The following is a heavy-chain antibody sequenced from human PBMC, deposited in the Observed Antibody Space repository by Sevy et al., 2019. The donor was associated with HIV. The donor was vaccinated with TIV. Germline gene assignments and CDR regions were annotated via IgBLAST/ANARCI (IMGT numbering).Heavy chain of an antibody. CDR2: ISFDGDNE. CDR1: GFTFNNYG. Sequence: GESLKISCEASGFTFNNYGIHWVRQAPGTGLEWVALISFDGDNEYYTDSVKGRFIISRESSRNSVYLHMNSLRPEDTAVYYCAKDHRYCSGGACHSEGFFDSWGQGILVTVSS. CDR3: AKDHRYCSGGACHSEGFFDS. D-gene: IGHD2-15*01. J-gene: IGHJ4*02. V-gene: IGHV3-30*18.